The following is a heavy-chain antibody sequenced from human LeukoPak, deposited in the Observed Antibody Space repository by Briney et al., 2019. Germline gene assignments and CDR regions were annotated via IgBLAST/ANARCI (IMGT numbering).Heavy chain of an antibody. V-gene: IGHV3-48*01. CDR3: AREAVPAARYYYMDV. D-gene: IGHD2-2*01. Sequence: GGSLRLSCAASGFTFSSYSMNWVRQAPGKGLEWVSYISSSSSTIYYADSVKGRFTISRDNAKNSLYLQMNSLRAKDTAVYYCAREAVPAARYYYMDVWGKGTTVTVSS. CDR2: ISSSSSTI. J-gene: IGHJ6*03. CDR1: GFTFSSYS.